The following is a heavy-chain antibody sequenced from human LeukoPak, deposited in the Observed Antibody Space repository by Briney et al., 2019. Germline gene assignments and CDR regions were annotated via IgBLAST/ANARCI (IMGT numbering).Heavy chain of an antibody. J-gene: IGHJ5*02. V-gene: IGHV4-61*10. CDR1: GGSISSGSYY. CDR2: INHSGST. CDR3: ARTDPYGAGNP. Sequence: PSETLSLTCTVSGGSISSGSYYWSWIRQPAGKGLEWIGEINHSGSTNYNPSLKSRVTISIDTSKNQFSLKLTSVTAADTAVYYCARTDPYGAGNPWGQGTLVTVSS. D-gene: IGHD3-10*01.